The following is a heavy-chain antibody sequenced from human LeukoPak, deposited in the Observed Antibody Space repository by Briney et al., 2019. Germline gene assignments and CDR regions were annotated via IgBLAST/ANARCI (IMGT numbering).Heavy chain of an antibody. CDR3: AREVGYCSGGSCYSYFDC. CDR1: GGSISSYY. J-gene: IGHJ4*02. Sequence: KTSETLSLTCTVSGGSISSYYWSWIRQPPGKGLEWIGYIYYSGSTNYNPSLKSRVTISVDTSKNQFSLKLSSVTAADTAVYYCAREVGYCSGGSCYSYFDCWGQGTLVTVSS. D-gene: IGHD2-15*01. CDR2: IYYSGST. V-gene: IGHV4-59*01.